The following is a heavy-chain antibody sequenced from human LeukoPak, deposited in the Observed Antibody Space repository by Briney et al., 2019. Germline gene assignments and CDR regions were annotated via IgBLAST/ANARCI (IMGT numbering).Heavy chain of an antibody. Sequence: SQTLSLTCALSGDSISSDSAAWNWIRQSPSRGLEWLGRTFYRSNWYNDYAVSVKSRITINPDTSKNQFSLQLNSVTPEDTAVYYCARSVNNWFDPWGQGTLVTVSS. CDR2: TFYRSNWYN. V-gene: IGHV6-1*01. D-gene: IGHD2-8*01. CDR1: GDSISSDSAA. J-gene: IGHJ5*02. CDR3: ARSVNNWFDP.